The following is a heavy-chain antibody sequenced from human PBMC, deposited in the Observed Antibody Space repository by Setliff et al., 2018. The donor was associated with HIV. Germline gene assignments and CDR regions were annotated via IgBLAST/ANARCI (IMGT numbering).Heavy chain of an antibody. CDR1: GYTFTNYW. CDR3: ATLVGTNGVVWFDP. V-gene: IGHV5-51*01. Sequence: PGESLTISCRASGYTFTNYWIGWVRQMPGKGLEWIGVIYPGDSVTRYSPSFQGQVSISADTSITTAYLQWSSLKASDTAMYYCATLVGTNGVVWFDPWGQGTLVTVSS. J-gene: IGHJ5*01. D-gene: IGHD1-26*01. CDR2: IYPGDSVT.